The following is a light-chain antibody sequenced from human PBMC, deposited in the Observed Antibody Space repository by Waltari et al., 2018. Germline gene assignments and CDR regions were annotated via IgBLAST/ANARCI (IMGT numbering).Light chain of an antibody. V-gene: IGLV2-14*03. CDR2: DVS. CDR3: GSYTSSTTLA. CDR1: SSDVGGYDY. J-gene: IGLJ1*01. Sequence: QSALTQPASVSGSPGQSITISCTGTSSDVGGYDYVSWYQQHPGKAPKLILYDVSNRPVEVSHPFPGSKAGNTASLTISGLQADDEAEYSCGSYTSSTTLAFGTGTKVTVL.